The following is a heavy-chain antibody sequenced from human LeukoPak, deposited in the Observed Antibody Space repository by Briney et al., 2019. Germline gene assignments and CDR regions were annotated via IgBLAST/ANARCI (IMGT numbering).Heavy chain of an antibody. CDR2: IYSGGST. CDR3: ARAGGDTAMAVDY. J-gene: IGHJ4*02. D-gene: IGHD5-18*01. V-gene: IGHV3-53*01. Sequence: GGSLRLSCAASEFSVGSNYMTWVRQAPGKGLEWVSLIYSGGSTYYADSVKGRFTISRDNSKNTLYLQMNSLRAEDTAVYYCARAGGDTAMAVDYWGQGTLVTVSS. CDR1: EFSVGSNY.